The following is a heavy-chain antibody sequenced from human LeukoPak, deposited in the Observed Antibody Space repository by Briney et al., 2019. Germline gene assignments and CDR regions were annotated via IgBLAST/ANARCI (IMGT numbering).Heavy chain of an antibody. D-gene: IGHD4-23*01. Sequence: GGSLRLSCAGSGFTFSPFTMNWVRQAPGKGLEWVSSITSTSAYIYYADSVKGRLTISRDNAKKSLYLQMSSLRDEDTAVYYCARDYGGNSDYWGQGALVTVSS. CDR2: ITSTSAYI. CDR1: GFTFSPFT. CDR3: ARDYGGNSDY. J-gene: IGHJ4*02. V-gene: IGHV3-21*01.